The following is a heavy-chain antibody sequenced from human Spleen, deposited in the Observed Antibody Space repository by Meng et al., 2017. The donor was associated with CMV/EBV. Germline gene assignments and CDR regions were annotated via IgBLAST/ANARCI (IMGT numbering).Heavy chain of an antibody. CDR2: INHSGST. V-gene: IGHV4-34*01. J-gene: IGHJ5*02. CDR3: ARAPSHGNWFDP. Sequence: VQLQQWGAGLLKPSETLSLTCAVYGGSFRGYYWSWIRQPPGKGLEWIGEINHSGSTNYNPSLKSRVTISVDTSKNQFSLKLSSVTAADTAVYYCARAPSHGNWFDPWGQGTLVTVSS. CDR1: GGSFRGYY.